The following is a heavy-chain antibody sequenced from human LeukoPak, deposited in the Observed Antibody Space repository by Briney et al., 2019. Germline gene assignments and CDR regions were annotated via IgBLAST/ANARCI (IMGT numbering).Heavy chain of an antibody. D-gene: IGHD3-3*01. CDR2: IWYDGTGT. CDR1: GFTFSRFN. V-gene: IGHV3-33*01. Sequence: PGGSLRLSCVASGFTFSRFNMHWVRQAPGKGLEWVALIWYDGTGTFYADAVRGRFTISRDDSKNTVYLQMNSLRAEDTAFYYCARGFLDFDFWGHGTLVTVSP. CDR3: ARGFLDFDF. J-gene: IGHJ4*01.